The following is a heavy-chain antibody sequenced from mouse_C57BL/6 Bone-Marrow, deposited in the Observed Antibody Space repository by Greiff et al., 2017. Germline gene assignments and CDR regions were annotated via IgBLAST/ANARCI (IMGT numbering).Heavy chain of an antibody. CDR1: GFSLTSYG. Sequence: VNLVESGPGLVQPSQSLSITCTVSGFSLTSYGVHWVSQSPGKGLEWLGGIWRGGSTDYNAAFMSRLSITKDNSKSQVFFKMNSLQADDTAIYYCATNYLFFYYYAMDYWGQGTSVTVSS. V-gene: IGHV2-5*01. D-gene: IGHD1-1*01. J-gene: IGHJ4*01. CDR2: IWRGGST. CDR3: ATNYLFFYYYAMDY.